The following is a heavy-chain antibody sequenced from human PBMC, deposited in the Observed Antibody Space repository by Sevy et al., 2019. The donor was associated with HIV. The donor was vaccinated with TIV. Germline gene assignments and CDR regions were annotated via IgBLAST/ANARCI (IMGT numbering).Heavy chain of an antibody. J-gene: IGHJ4*01. D-gene: IGHD2-8*01. Sequence: GGSLRLSCAASGFTFDDYAMHWVRQAPGKGLEWVSGISWNSASIDYADSVKGRFTISRDNAKNSLYLQMKSLRAEETTWYYCAGDRDDGYCTNGVCFNFDNWGQGTLVTVSS. CDR2: ISWNSASI. CDR3: AGDRDDGYCTNGVCFNFDN. CDR1: GFTFDDYA. V-gene: IGHV3-9*01.